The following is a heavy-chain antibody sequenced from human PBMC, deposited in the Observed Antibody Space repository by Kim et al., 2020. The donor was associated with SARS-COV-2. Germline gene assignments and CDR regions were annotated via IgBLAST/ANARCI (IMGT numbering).Heavy chain of an antibody. D-gene: IGHD6-13*01. CDR3: ARAIGMAGHTCIDP. V-gene: IGHV4-59*13. CDR2: IYYSGST. Sequence: SETLSLTCTVSGGSISTYYWSWIRQPPGKGLDLIGYIYYSGSTKYNPSLKSRVTISVATSKNQFSLKLRSVTAADTAVYYFARAIGMAGHTCIDPWGQGT. CDR1: GGSISTYY. J-gene: IGHJ5*02.